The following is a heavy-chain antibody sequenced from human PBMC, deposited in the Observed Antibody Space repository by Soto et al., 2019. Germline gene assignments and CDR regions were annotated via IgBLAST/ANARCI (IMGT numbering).Heavy chain of an antibody. D-gene: IGHD2-2*01. CDR1: SASISSSSYT. V-gene: IGHV4-39*01. J-gene: IGHJ6*04. Sequence: SETLSLTCTVSSASISSSSYTWGWIRQPPGKGLEWIGSIYYSGTTYYNPSLNSRVTVSVDTSKNQFSLKVTSVTAADTAVYYCARLHGYCISSSCHGHYAMDVRAKGTSVTVSS. CDR3: ARLHGYCISSSCHGHYAMDV. CDR2: IYYSGTT.